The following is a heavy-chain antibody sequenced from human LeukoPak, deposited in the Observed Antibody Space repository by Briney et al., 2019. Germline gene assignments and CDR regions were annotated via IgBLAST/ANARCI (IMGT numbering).Heavy chain of an antibody. CDR3: ARESSAELLRNWYFDL. Sequence: VSVKVSCKASGYTFTGYYMHWVRQAPGQGLEWMGWISPNSGGTNYAQKFQGRVTMTRDTSISTAYMELSRLRSDDTAVYYCARESSAELLRNWYFDLWGRGTLVTVSS. CDR2: ISPNSGGT. CDR1: GYTFTGYY. D-gene: IGHD2-15*01. V-gene: IGHV1-2*02. J-gene: IGHJ2*01.